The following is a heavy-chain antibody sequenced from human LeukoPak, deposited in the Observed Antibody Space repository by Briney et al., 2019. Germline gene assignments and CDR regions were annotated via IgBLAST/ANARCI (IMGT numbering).Heavy chain of an antibody. D-gene: IGHD3-10*01. Sequence: KSSETLSLTCAVYGGSFSGHYWTWIRQPPGKGLEWIGGINHSGSTTYNPSLNSRVTISVDTSKNQFSLRLSSVTAADTAVYYCARPRYGSGSLDSWGQGTLVTVSS. CDR3: ARPRYGSGSLDS. V-gene: IGHV4-34*01. J-gene: IGHJ4*02. CDR1: GGSFSGHY. CDR2: INHSGST.